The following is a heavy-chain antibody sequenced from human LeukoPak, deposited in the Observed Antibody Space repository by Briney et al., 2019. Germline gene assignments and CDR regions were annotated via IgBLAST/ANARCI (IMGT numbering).Heavy chain of an antibody. CDR1: GFTFSNHP. CDR3: AKGNGDFLDY. J-gene: IGHJ4*02. D-gene: IGHD1-1*01. V-gene: IGHV3-23*01. Sequence: GSLRLSCAVSGFTFSNHPMTWVRQAPGKGLEWVAGVSGNGLSKYYADSMKGRFTVSRDNAKNTVYLQMNSLRADDTAVYYCAKGNGDFLDYWGQGTLVTVSS. CDR2: VSGNGLSK.